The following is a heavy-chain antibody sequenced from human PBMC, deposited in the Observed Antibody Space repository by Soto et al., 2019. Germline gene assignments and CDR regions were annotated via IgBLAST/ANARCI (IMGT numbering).Heavy chain of an antibody. V-gene: IGHV4-39*01. CDR3: ARHLTYCSAGSCYSDFPYYGMDV. D-gene: IGHD2-15*01. CDR2: IFYSGST. Sequence: SETLSLTCTVSGRSISSSSYYWDWIRQPPGKGLEWIGSIFYSGSTYYNPSLKSRVTISVDTSKNQFSLKLSSVTAADTAVYYCARHLTYCSAGSCYSDFPYYGMDVWGQGTTVT. J-gene: IGHJ6*02. CDR1: GRSISSSSYY.